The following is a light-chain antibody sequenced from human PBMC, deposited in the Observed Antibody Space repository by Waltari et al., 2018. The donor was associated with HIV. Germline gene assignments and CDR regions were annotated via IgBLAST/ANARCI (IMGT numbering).Light chain of an antibody. CDR2: GAL. V-gene: IGKV3-20*01. CDR3: QQYGDPPWT. CDR1: QTITNNY. Sequence: EIVLTQSPGTLYLSPRKRATLSCRASQTITNNYSAWYQQKPGQAPRLLISGALTRATGIPARFSVNASGTDFTLTISRLEPEDVAVYFCQQYGDPPWTFGQGTKVEIK. J-gene: IGKJ1*01.